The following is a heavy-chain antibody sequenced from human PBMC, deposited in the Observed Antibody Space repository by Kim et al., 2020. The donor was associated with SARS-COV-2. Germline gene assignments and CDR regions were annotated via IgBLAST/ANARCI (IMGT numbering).Heavy chain of an antibody. CDR3: ARGVPGY. J-gene: IGHJ4*02. V-gene: IGHV4-34*01. CDR2: INDSGST. CDR1: GGSFGGYQ. Sequence: SETLSLTCAVYGGSFGGYQWSWIRQSPGKGLEWIGQINDSGSTNYNPSLKSRVTISVDTSKNQFSLKLTSVTAADTAVYYCARGVPGYWGQGTLVTVSS.